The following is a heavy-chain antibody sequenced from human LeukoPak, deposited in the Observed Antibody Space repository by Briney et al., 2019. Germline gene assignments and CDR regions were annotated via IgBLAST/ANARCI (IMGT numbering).Heavy chain of an antibody. D-gene: IGHD2-2*01. J-gene: IGHJ4*02. Sequence: ASVKVSCKASGYTFSSYGLSWVRQAPGQGLEWVGWISAHNGNTNYAQRFQGRLTMTTDTPTSTAYMELRSLTSGDTAVYYCARDRGPSYCSSTTCRTLDWWGQGTLVTVSS. CDR2: ISAHNGNT. CDR3: ARDRGPSYCSSTTCRTLDW. CDR1: GYTFSSYG. V-gene: IGHV1-18*01.